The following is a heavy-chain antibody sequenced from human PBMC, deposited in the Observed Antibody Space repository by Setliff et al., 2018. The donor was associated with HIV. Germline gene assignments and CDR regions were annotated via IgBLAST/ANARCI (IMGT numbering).Heavy chain of an antibody. D-gene: IGHD3-3*01. J-gene: IGHJ6*03. CDR1: GYTFTRHY. CDR2: IIPIFSTA. V-gene: IGHV1-69*06. Sequence: SVKVSCKASGYTFTRHYLHWVRLAPGQGLEWMGRIIPIFSTANYAQKFQGRVTITSDKSTSTAYLEVSSLRSEDTAVYYCARDPGEGGGGFLEWTIGYYYYMDVWGKGTTVTVSS. CDR3: ARDPGEGGGGFLEWTIGYYYYMDV.